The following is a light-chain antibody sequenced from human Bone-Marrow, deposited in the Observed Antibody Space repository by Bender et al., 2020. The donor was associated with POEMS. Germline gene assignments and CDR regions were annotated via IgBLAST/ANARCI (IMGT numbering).Light chain of an antibody. Sequence: SYVLTQPPSVSVAPGKTARITCGGIDIGSISVHWYQQKPGQAPVLVVYNDGDRPSGIPERFSGSNSANTATLTVSRVEAGDEADYSCQVWDSRSDHWVFGGGTKLTVL. V-gene: IGLV3-21*03. CDR3: QVWDSRSDHWV. J-gene: IGLJ3*02. CDR1: DIGSIS. CDR2: NDG.